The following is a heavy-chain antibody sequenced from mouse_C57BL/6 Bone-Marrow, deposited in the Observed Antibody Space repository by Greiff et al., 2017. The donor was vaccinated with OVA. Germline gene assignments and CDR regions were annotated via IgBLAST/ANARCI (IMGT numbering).Heavy chain of an antibody. Sequence: EVKVVESGGGLVQPGGSLKLSCAASGFTFSDYGMAWVRQAPRKGPEWVAFISNLAYSIYYADTVTGRFTISRENAKNTLYLEMSSLRSEDTAMYYCARHGGSSYGFAYWGQGTLVTVSA. D-gene: IGHD1-1*01. CDR3: ARHGGSSYGFAY. CDR1: GFTFSDYG. CDR2: ISNLAYSI. V-gene: IGHV5-15*01. J-gene: IGHJ3*01.